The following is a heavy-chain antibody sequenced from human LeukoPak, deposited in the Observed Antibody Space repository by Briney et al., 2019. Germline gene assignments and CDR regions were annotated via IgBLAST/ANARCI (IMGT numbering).Heavy chain of an antibody. J-gene: IGHJ3*01. D-gene: IGHD5-24*01. CDR2: IKPSGDNT. Sequence: ASVKVSCKASGYTFTSYGISWVRQAPGQGLEWMGIIKPSGDNTNNAQKFQGRVTMTSDTSTSTVYMELSSLKFEDTAVYYCARVRDGYNDAYDFWGQGTMVTVTS. CDR1: GYTFTSYG. V-gene: IGHV1-46*01. CDR3: ARVRDGYNDAYDF.